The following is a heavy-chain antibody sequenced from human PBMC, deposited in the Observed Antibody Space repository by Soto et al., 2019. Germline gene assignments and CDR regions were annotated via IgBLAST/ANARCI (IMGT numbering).Heavy chain of an antibody. CDR1: GGSIRSYY. CDR3: ARTDYGDSRGYYYYMDV. V-gene: IGHV4-59*08. D-gene: IGHD4-17*01. Sequence: SETLSLTCTVAGGSIRSYYWSWIRQPPGKGLEWIGYIYYSGSTNYNPSLKSRVTISVDTSKNQFSLKLSSVTAADTAVYYCARTDYGDSRGYYYYMDVWGKGTTVT. J-gene: IGHJ6*03. CDR2: IYYSGST.